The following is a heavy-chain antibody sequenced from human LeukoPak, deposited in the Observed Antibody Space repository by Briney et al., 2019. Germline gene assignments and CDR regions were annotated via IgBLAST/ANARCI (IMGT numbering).Heavy chain of an antibody. Sequence: SETLSLTCAVYGGSFGVYYWSWVRQPPGKGLEWIGEINHSGSTNYSPSLKSRVTISVDTSKNHFSLKLSSVTAADTAVYYCAGPGAGDLDYWGQGSLVTVSS. J-gene: IGHJ4*02. CDR3: AGPGAGDLDY. CDR2: INHSGST. D-gene: IGHD3-10*01. CDR1: GGSFGVYY. V-gene: IGHV4-34*01.